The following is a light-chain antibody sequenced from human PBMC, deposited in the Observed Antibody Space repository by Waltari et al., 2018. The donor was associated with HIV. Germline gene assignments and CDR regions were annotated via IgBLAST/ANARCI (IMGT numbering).Light chain of an antibody. CDR1: SSKFGNDL. Sequence: QSVLTQPPSVSAAPGQKVTIPCSGSSSKFGNDLVSWYQHLPGAAPKLLIYDNDKRPSGISDRFSGSKSGTSATLGITGLQTGDEADYYCGTWDTSLGAGVFGGGTKLTVL. J-gene: IGLJ3*02. CDR3: GTWDTSLGAGV. V-gene: IGLV1-51*01. CDR2: DND.